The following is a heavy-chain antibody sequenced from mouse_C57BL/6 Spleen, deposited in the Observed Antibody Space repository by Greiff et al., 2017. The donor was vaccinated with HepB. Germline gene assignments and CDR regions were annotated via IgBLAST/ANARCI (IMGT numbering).Heavy chain of an antibody. CDR2: IYPGDGDT. CDR1: GYAFSSSW. J-gene: IGHJ4*01. CDR3: ARQDYAMDY. Sequence: LQESGPELVKPGASVKISCKASGYAFSSSWMNWVKQRPGKGLEWIGRIYPGDGDTNYNGKFKGKATLTADKSSSTAYMQLSSLTSEDSAVYCCARQDYAMDYWGQGTSVTVSS. V-gene: IGHV1-82*01.